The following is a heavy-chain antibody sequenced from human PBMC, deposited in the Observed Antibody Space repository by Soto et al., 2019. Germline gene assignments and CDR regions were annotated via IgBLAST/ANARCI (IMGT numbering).Heavy chain of an antibody. CDR2: ISYDGSNK. Sequence: PGGSLRLSCSASGFTFSSYAMHWVRQAPGKGLEWVAVISYDGSNKYYADSVKGRLTISRDNSKNTLYLQMNSLRAEDTAVYYCARDQSPWCRYGMDVWGQGTTVTVSS. CDR1: GFTFSSYA. V-gene: IGHV3-30-3*01. J-gene: IGHJ6*02. D-gene: IGHD2-8*02. CDR3: ARDQSPWCRYGMDV.